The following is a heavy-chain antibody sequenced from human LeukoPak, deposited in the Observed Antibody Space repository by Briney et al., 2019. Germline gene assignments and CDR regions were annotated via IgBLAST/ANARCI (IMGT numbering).Heavy chain of an antibody. Sequence: GGSLRLSCAASGFTFSGYGMHWVRQAPGKGLEWVAVISYDGSNNYYADSVKGRLTISRDNSKNTLYLQMNSLRAEDTALYYCAKDRGFGELSYYTYGMDVWGPGTTVTVSS. CDR2: ISYDGSNN. D-gene: IGHD3-10*01. CDR3: AKDRGFGELSYYTYGMDV. J-gene: IGHJ6*02. V-gene: IGHV3-30*18. CDR1: GFTFSGYG.